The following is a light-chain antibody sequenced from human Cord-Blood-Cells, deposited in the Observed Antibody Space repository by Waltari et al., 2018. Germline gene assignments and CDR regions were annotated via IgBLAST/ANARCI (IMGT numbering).Light chain of an antibody. CDR1: QSVSSY. CDR2: DAS. V-gene: IGKV3-11*01. J-gene: IGKJ3*01. Sequence: EXVLXXSPATLXLSXGEXANXXCRASQSVSSYXXWYQQKPGQAPRLLIYDASNRATGIPARFSGSXXGTXXTLXISSXEPEDFXVYYXXQRSXXPPXTFGPGTKVDIK. CDR3: XQRSXXPPXT.